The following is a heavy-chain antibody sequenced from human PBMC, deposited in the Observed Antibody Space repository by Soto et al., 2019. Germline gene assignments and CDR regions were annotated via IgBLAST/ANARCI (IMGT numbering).Heavy chain of an antibody. V-gene: IGHV1-18*01. J-gene: IGHJ4*02. Sequence: QVQLVQSGAEVKKPGASVKVSCNASGYTFTSYGISWVRQAPGQGLEWMGWISAYNGNTNYAQKLQGRVTMTTDTSTRKADMELRSMRSDDTAVYYCAREGVDYGDYGGRYFDYWGQGTLVTVSS. CDR1: GYTFTSYG. D-gene: IGHD4-17*01. CDR2: ISAYNGNT. CDR3: AREGVDYGDYGGRYFDY.